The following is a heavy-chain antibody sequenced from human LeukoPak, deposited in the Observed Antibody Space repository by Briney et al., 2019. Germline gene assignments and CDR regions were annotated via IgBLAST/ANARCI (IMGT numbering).Heavy chain of an antibody. CDR1: S. J-gene: IGHJ4*02. CDR2: ISSISSXI. CDR3: XXXXWGSGSYH. Sequence: SXXXXRQXPGXXXXWVSSISSISSXIYYADSVKXRFTISRDXXKNXXYLQMNRLRDEDTAGYYCXXXXWGSGSYHWGQGTLVTVSS. V-gene: IGHV3-21*01. D-gene: IGHD3-10*01.